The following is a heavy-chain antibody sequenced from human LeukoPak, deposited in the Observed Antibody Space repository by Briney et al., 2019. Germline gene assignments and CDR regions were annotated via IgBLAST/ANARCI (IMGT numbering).Heavy chain of an antibody. CDR1: GFIFSKAW. CDR3: TTADVSGDAFDI. Sequence: GGSLRLSCANSGFIFSKAWMTWVRQAPGKGLEWVGHIKSKTDGGTTDYAAPVKGRFTISRDDSKNTLYLQMNSLKTEDTAVYYCTTADVSGDAFDIWGQGTMATVSS. CDR2: IKSKTDGGTT. V-gene: IGHV3-15*01. J-gene: IGHJ3*02. D-gene: IGHD1-14*01.